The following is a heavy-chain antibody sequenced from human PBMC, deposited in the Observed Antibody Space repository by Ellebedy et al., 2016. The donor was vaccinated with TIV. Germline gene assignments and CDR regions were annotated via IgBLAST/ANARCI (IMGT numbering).Heavy chain of an antibody. CDR3: ARDRSIGSGRYVGFDY. Sequence: GGSLRLSCAASGFTSSSYGMHWVRQAPGKGLEWVAVISYDGSNKYYADSVKGRFTISRDNSKNTLYLQMNSLRAEDTAVYYCARDRSIGSGRYVGFDYWGQGTLVTVSS. CDR2: ISYDGSNK. V-gene: IGHV3-30*03. D-gene: IGHD6-19*01. J-gene: IGHJ4*02. CDR1: GFTSSSYG.